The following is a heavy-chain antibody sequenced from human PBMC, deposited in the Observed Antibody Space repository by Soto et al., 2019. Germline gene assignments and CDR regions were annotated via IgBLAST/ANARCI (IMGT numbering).Heavy chain of an antibody. CDR1: Y. D-gene: IGHD6-19*01. J-gene: IGHJ4*02. CDR3: ARDGEYSSGWFIFDH. CDR2: MYVTGTT. Sequence: YWSWIRQPAGKGLEWIGRMYVTGTTSYNPSLKSRVTMSVDTSKNRFSLRLSSVTAADTAVYYCARDGEYSSGWFIFDHWGQGALVTAPQ. V-gene: IGHV4-4*07.